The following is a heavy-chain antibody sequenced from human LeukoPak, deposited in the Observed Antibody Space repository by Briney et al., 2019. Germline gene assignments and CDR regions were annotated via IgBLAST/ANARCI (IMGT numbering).Heavy chain of an antibody. CDR1: GGSISSGAYY. CDR2: IYYSGST. D-gene: IGHD4-17*01. V-gene: IGHV4-30-4*01. Sequence: SQTLSLTCTVSGGSISSGAYYWSWIRQPPGKGLEWIGYIYYSGSTYYNPSLKSRVTISVDTSKNQFSLKLSSVTAADTAVYYCAREEYGDSGGVDYWAREPWSPSPQ. J-gene: IGHJ4*02. CDR3: AREEYGDSGGVDY.